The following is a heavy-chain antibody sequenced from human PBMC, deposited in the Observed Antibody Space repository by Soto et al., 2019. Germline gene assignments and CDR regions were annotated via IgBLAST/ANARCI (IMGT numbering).Heavy chain of an antibody. CDR2: ISSSSSYI. J-gene: IGHJ6*02. CDR3: ARDQYYDILTGYAGPGDYYYYGMDV. CDR1: GFTFSSYS. V-gene: IGHV3-21*01. D-gene: IGHD3-9*01. Sequence: GGSLRLSCAASGFTFSSYSMNWVRQAPGKGLEWVSSISSSSSYIYYADSVKGRFTISRDNAKNSLYLQMNSLRAEDTAVYYCARDQYYDILTGYAGPGDYYYYGMDVWGQGTTVTVSS.